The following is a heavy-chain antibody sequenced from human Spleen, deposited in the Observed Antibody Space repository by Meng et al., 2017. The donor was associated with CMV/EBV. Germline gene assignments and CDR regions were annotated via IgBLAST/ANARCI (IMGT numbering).Heavy chain of an antibody. D-gene: IGHD3-3*01. V-gene: IGHV3-30*02. CDR1: GFTFSDFA. CDR3: ASSVVTIFGVVTHDAFDI. CDR2: IRYDGSNK. J-gene: IGHJ3*02. Sequence: GGSLRLSCAASGFTFSDFAMHWVRQAPGKGLEWVAFIRYDGSNKYYADSVKGRFTISRDNAKNSLYLQMNSLRAEDTAVYYCASSVVTIFGVVTHDAFDIWGQGTMVTVSS.